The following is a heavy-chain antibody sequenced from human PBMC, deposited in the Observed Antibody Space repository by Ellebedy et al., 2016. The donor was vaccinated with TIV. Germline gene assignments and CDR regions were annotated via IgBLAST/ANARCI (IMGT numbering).Heavy chain of an antibody. V-gene: IGHV3-66*01. CDR3: TRRDDFDK. Sequence: GESLKISXAASGFTVSSNYMSWVRQAPGKGLEWVSVIYSGGSTYYADSVKGRFTISRNNAKNSLYVQMNSLRDEDTAVYYCTRRDDFDKWGQGTVVTVSS. CDR2: IYSGGST. CDR1: GFTVSSNY. J-gene: IGHJ3*02.